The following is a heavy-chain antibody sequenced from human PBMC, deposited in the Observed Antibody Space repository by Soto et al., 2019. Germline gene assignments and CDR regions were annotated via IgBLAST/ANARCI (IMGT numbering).Heavy chain of an antibody. CDR1: GYTFTSYG. CDR2: ISAYNGNT. Sequence: ASVKVSCKASGYTFTSYGISWVRQAPGQGLEWMGWISAYNGNTNYAQKLQGRVTMTTDTSTSTAYMELRSLRSDDTAGYYCARDAVPVEDPAGSYYYDSSGYSGPWFDPWGQGTLVTISS. V-gene: IGHV1-18*01. CDR3: ARDAVPVEDPAGSYYYDSSGYSGPWFDP. D-gene: IGHD3-22*01. J-gene: IGHJ5*02.